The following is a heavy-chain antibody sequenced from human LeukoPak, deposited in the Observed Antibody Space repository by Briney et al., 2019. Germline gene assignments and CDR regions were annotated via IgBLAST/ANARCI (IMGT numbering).Heavy chain of an antibody. Sequence: SETLSLTCAVYGGSFSGYYWSWIRQPPVKGLEWIGEINHSGSTNYNPSLKSRVTISVDTSKNQFSLKLSSVTAADTAVYYCARLGYYDSSGYYPYYFDYWGQGTLVTVSS. CDR2: INHSGST. D-gene: IGHD3-22*01. J-gene: IGHJ4*02. V-gene: IGHV4-34*01. CDR3: ARLGYYDSSGYYPYYFDY. CDR1: GGSFSGYY.